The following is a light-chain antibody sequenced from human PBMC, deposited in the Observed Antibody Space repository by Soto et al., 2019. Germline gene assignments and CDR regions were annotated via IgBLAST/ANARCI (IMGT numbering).Light chain of an antibody. J-gene: IGLJ1*01. CDR3: CSYAGSPRYV. V-gene: IGLV2-11*01. Sequence: QSALTQPRSVSGSLGQSVTISCTGTSSGVGTYNYVSGYQQHPVKAPKVMIYDVSEPPSGVPARFSGSKSGNTASLTSSWLQTEDEADYYCCSYAGSPRYVLGTGTKVTVL. CDR1: SSGVGTYNY. CDR2: DVS.